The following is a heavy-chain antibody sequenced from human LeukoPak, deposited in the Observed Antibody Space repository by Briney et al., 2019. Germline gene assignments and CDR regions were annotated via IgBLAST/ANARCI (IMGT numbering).Heavy chain of an antibody. V-gene: IGHV3-23*01. CDR1: GFTFNTFA. Sequence: GVSLRLSCAASGFTFNTFAMSWVRQAPGKGLEWVAAVSASGGTPYYADSVKGRFTISRDNSKNSLYLQMNSLRAEDTAVYYCARPPYSSSWDPGWFDPWGQGTLITVSS. D-gene: IGHD6-13*01. J-gene: IGHJ5*02. CDR2: VSASGGTP. CDR3: ARPPYSSSWDPGWFDP.